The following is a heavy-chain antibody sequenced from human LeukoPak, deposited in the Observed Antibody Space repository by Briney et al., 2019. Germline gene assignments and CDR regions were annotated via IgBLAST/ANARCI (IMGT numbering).Heavy chain of an antibody. V-gene: IGHV3-48*01. J-gene: IGHJ6*04. Sequence: GGSLRLSCVGSGFTFSGYNMNWVRQAPGKGLEWVSYISTSGTTVDYADSVRGRFTISRDNARNSLSLQMAGLTADDTAVYYCARALGSGLDVWGNGTTVTVSS. CDR1: GFTFSGYN. CDR3: ARALGSGLDV. CDR2: ISTSGTTV. D-gene: IGHD3-16*01.